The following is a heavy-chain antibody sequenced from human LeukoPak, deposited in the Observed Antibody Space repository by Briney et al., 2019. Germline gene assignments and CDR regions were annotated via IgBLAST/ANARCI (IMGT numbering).Heavy chain of an antibody. Sequence: PSETLSLTCTVSGGSISSSSYYWGWIRQPPGKGLEWIGSIYYSGSTYYNPSLKSRVTISVDTSKNQFSLKLSSVTAADTAVYYCATYYYGSGSYYRAFDYWGQGTLVTVSS. J-gene: IGHJ4*02. D-gene: IGHD3-10*01. CDR2: IYYSGST. CDR1: GGSISSSSYY. CDR3: ATYYYGSGSYYRAFDY. V-gene: IGHV4-39*01.